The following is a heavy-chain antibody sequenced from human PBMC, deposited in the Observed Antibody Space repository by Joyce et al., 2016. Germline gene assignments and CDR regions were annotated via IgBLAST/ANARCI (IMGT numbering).Heavy chain of an antibody. CDR3: ARIKGYCRSVSCYFDY. J-gene: IGHJ4*02. CDR1: GYPISRGHY. CDR2: VFYNALT. D-gene: IGHD2-2*01. V-gene: IGHV4-38-2*02. Sequence: QVQLQESGPGLAKPSETLSLTCTVSGYPISRGHYWGWIRQPPGKGLEWIGGVFYNALTYYNPSLKSRVSMSVDTSKNQFSLRLTSITAADTGVYYCARIKGYCRSVSCYFDYWGQGILVTVSS.